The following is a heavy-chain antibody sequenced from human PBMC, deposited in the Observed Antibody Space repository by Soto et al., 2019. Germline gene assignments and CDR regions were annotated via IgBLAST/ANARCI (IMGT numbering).Heavy chain of an antibody. CDR2: ITPFNGNT. CDR1: GYTFTYLY. CDR3: ASGDRYGDYVFWY. Sequence: ATVKVSCKASGYTFTYLYLHWVRQAPGQALEWMGWITPFNGNTNYAQKFQDRVTITRDRSMSTAYMELSSLRSEDTAMYYCASGDRYGDYVFWYWGQGTLVTVSS. D-gene: IGHD4-17*01. V-gene: IGHV1-45*02. J-gene: IGHJ4*02.